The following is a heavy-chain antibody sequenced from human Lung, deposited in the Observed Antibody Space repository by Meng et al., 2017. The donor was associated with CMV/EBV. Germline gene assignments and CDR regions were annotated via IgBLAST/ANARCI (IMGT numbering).Heavy chain of an antibody. V-gene: IGHV1-69*10. Sequence: QVALWQSGAEVNKPVSSAKVACNALGGSFSTYTFSWVRQAPGQGLEWMGGLIPVLNKAKSAPRFQDRVTFTADETTTTAYMELSSLTFEGTAVYFCARGRGNQPLFDFWGQGTLVTVSS. CDR1: GGSFSTYT. CDR2: LIPVLNKA. J-gene: IGHJ4*02. CDR3: ARGRGNQPLFDF. D-gene: IGHD2/OR15-2a*01.